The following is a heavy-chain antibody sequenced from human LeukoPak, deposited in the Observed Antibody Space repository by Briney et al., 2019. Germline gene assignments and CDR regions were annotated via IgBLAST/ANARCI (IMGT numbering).Heavy chain of an antibody. D-gene: IGHD1-26*01. V-gene: IGHV4-30-4*08. CDR2: IYYSGNT. CDR3: ARLLLSGTESARFDP. CDR1: GGSINSGDYY. Sequence: PSQTLSLTCTVSGGSINSGDYYWSWIRQPPGKGLEWIGYIYYSGNTNYNPSLKSRVTISVDTSKNQFSLKLSSVTAADTAVYYCARLLLSGTESARFDPWGQGILVTVSS. J-gene: IGHJ5*02.